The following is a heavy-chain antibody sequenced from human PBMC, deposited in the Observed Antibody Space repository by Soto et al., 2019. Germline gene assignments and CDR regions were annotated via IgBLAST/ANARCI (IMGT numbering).Heavy chain of an antibody. Sequence: SVKVSCKASGGTFSSYAISWVRQAPGQGLEWMGGIIPIFDTANYAQKFQGRVTITADESTSTAYMELSSLRSEDTAVYYCAIALGPIYYGSGSYSPPDAFDIWGQGTMVTVSS. V-gene: IGHV1-69*13. CDR2: IIPIFDTA. J-gene: IGHJ3*02. D-gene: IGHD3-10*01. CDR1: GGTFSSYA. CDR3: AIALGPIYYGSGSYSPPDAFDI.